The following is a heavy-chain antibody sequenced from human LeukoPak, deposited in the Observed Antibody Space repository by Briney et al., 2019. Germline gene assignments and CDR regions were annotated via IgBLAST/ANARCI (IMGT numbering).Heavy chain of an antibody. CDR3: VRDPAFGKLLSCFDY. D-gene: IGHD3-10*01. Sequence: GGSLRLSCAASGFTFSSYSMNWVRQAPGKGLEWVSSISSSSSYIYYADSVKGRFTISRDNAKNTLYLQMDSLRVEDSAVFYCVRDPAFGKLLSCFDYWGQGTQVTVFS. CDR1: GFTFSSYS. V-gene: IGHV3-21*01. CDR2: ISSSSSYI. J-gene: IGHJ4*02.